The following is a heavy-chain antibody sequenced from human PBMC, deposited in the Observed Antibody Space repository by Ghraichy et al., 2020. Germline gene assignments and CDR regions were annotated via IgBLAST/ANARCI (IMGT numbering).Heavy chain of an antibody. CDR2: IIPIFGIA. D-gene: IGHD3-22*01. CDR1: GGTFSSYA. Sequence: KVSCKASGGTFSSYAISWVRQAPGQGLEWMGGIIPIFGIANYAQKFQGRVTITADKSTSTAYMELSSLRSEDTAVYYCARSAKTKRITMIVVTPDDAFDIWGQGTMVTVSS. V-gene: IGHV1-69*17. CDR3: ARSAKTKRITMIVVTPDDAFDI. J-gene: IGHJ3*02.